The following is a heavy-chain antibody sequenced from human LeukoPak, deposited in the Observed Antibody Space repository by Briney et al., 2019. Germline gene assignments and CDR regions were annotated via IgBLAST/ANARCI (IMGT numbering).Heavy chain of an antibody. CDR3: ARGGYYDILTGYLHDAFDI. D-gene: IGHD3-9*01. CDR1: GFTFSSYS. J-gene: IGHJ3*02. V-gene: IGHV3-21*01. CDR2: ISSSSSYI. Sequence: KTGGSLRLSCAASGFTFSSYSMNWVRQAPGKGLEWVSPISSSSSYIYYADSVKGRFTISRDNAKNSLYLQMNSLRAEDTAVYYCARGGYYDILTGYLHDAFDIWGQGTMVTVSS.